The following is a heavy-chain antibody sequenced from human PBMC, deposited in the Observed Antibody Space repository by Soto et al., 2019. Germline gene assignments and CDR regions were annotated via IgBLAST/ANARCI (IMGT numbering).Heavy chain of an antibody. Sequence: PSETLSLTCTVSGGSISSGDYYWSWIRQPPGKGLEWIGYIYYSGSTYYNPSLKSRVTISIDTSKNQFSLKLSSVTAADTALYYCAKGYSYGVLEPLGYWGQGTLVTVSS. CDR3: AKGYSYGVLEPLGY. J-gene: IGHJ4*02. CDR1: GGSISSGDYY. D-gene: IGHD5-18*01. CDR2: IYYSGST. V-gene: IGHV4-30-4*02.